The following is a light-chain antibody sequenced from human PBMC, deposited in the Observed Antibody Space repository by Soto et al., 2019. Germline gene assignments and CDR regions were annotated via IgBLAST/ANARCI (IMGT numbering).Light chain of an antibody. J-gene: IGKJ2*01. Sequence: IPMTQSPSSLSASLGDRVTITCQASQDIKNYLNWYQQKPGKAPKLLIYDASNLETGVPSRFSGSGSGTDFTFTISSLQPEDIATYYCLQYDNLPMYTFGQGTKLQIK. CDR1: QDIKNY. V-gene: IGKV1-33*01. CDR2: DAS. CDR3: LQYDNLPMYT.